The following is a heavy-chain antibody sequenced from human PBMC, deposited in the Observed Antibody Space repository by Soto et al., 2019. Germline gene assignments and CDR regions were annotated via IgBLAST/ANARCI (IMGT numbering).Heavy chain of an antibody. CDR3: TRAAWLPYLSFY. CDR2: ISSSGSTA. V-gene: IGHV3-48*03. D-gene: IGHD5-18*01. J-gene: IGHJ4*02. CDR1: GFTFSRFE. Sequence: GGSLRLSCAASGFTFSRFELHWVRQAPGKGLEWISYISSSGSTAYYASSVEGRFTISRDNANNSAYLQMASLRAEDTALYYCTRAAWLPYLSFYWGQGALVTVSS.